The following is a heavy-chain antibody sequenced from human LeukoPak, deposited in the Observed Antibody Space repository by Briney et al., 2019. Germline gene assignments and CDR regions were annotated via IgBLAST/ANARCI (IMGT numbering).Heavy chain of an antibody. Sequence: SETPSLTCAVYGGSFSGYYWSWIRQPPGKGLEWIGEINHSGSTNYNPSLKSRVTISVDTSKNQFSLKLSSVTAADTAVYYCARRGSGSSWYFGANYYFDYWGQGTLVTVSS. J-gene: IGHJ4*02. CDR1: GGSFSGYY. V-gene: IGHV4-34*01. CDR3: ARRGSGSSWYFGANYYFDY. CDR2: INHSGST. D-gene: IGHD6-13*01.